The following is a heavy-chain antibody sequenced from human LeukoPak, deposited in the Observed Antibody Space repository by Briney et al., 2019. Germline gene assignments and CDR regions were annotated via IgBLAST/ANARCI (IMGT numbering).Heavy chain of an antibody. CDR1: GFTFSSCA. CDR2: ISGTGGTT. V-gene: IGHV3-23*01. D-gene: IGHD3-10*01. Sequence: GGSLRLSCAASGFTFSSCAMTWVRQAPGKGLEWVAAISGTGGTTYYADPVKGRVTISRDNSKNTLFLQMDSLRAEDTAVYYCAKDRSSNYPYYFDYWGQGTLVTVYS. CDR3: AKDRSSNYPYYFDY. J-gene: IGHJ4*02.